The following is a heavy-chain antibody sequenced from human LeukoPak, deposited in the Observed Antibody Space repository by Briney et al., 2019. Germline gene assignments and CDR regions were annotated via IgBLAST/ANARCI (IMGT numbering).Heavy chain of an antibody. Sequence: GGSLRLSCAASGFSFSDYYMTWIRQAPGKGLEWVSYISSSDIYTNYADSVMGRFTISRDNAKNSLYLQMNSLRVEDTAVYYCARQLFTSGYYWGYWGHGTLVSVSS. CDR1: GFSFSDYY. D-gene: IGHD6-19*01. CDR3: ARQLFTSGYYWGY. CDR2: ISSSDIYT. V-gene: IGHV3-11*06. J-gene: IGHJ4*01.